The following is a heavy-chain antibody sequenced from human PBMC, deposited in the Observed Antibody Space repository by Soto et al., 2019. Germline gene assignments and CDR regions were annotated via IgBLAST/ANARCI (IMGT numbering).Heavy chain of an antibody. CDR1: GGSISNYY. CDR2: MYYNGNI. J-gene: IGHJ5*02. V-gene: IGHV4-59*01. CDR3: ASGGNWFDP. D-gene: IGHD3-16*01. Sequence: SETLSLTCNVCGGSISNYYWTWVRQSPEKGLEWIGYMYYNGNINYNPSLKSRVTISIDTSKNQFSLTLKSVTAADTAVYYCASGGNWFDPWGQGVLVTVSS.